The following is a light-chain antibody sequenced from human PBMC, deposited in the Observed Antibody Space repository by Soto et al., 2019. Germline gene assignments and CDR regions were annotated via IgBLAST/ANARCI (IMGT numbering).Light chain of an antibody. J-gene: IGLJ1*01. V-gene: IGLV1-40*01. Sequence: QAVVTQPPSVSGAPGQRVTISCTGSSSNIGTGFDVHWYQQLPGTAPRLLIYGNTNRPSGVPDRFSGSKSGTSASLAITGLQAEDEADYYCQSYDSSLSASVFGSGTKLTVL. CDR1: SSNIGTGFD. CDR3: QSYDSSLSASV. CDR2: GNT.